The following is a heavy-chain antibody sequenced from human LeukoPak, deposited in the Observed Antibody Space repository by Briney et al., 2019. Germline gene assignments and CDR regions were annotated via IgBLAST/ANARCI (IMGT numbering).Heavy chain of an antibody. Sequence: ASVKVSCKASGYAFNSYGISWVRQAPGQGLEWRGIINPSGGSTSYAQKLQGRGTRTTDTSTSTAYMELRSLRSNHTAVYYCARARSIIVGAANFDYWGQGTLVTVSS. V-gene: IGHV1-18*01. CDR1: GYAFNSYG. D-gene: IGHD1-26*01. CDR2: INPSGGST. CDR3: ARARSIIVGAANFDY. J-gene: IGHJ4*02.